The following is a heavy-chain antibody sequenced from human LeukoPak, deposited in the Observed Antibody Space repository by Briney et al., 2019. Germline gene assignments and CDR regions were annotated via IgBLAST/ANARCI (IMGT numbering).Heavy chain of an antibody. V-gene: IGHV1-18*04. CDR2: ISAYNGNI. CDR3: ARGADIAVAGPGGMDV. D-gene: IGHD6-19*01. J-gene: IGHJ6*04. CDR1: GYTFTSYG. Sequence: ASVKVSCKASGYTFTSYGISWVRQAPGQGLEWMGWISAYNGNINYAQKLQGRVTMTTDTSTSTAYMELRRLISDDTAVYYCARGADIAVAGPGGMDVWGKGTTVTVSS.